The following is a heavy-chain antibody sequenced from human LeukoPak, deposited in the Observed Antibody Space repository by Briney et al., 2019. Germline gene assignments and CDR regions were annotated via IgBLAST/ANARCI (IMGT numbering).Heavy chain of an antibody. D-gene: IGHD3-22*01. CDR1: GGSISSSSYY. V-gene: IGHV4-39*07. Sequence: SETLSLTCTVSGGSISSSSYYWGWIRQPPGKGLEWIGSIYYSGSTYYNPSLKSRVTISVDTSKNQFSLKLSSVTAADTAVYYCARDPYYDSSGYYYIFSYFDLWGRGTLVTVSS. CDR3: ARDPYYDSSGYYYIFSYFDL. CDR2: IYYSGST. J-gene: IGHJ2*01.